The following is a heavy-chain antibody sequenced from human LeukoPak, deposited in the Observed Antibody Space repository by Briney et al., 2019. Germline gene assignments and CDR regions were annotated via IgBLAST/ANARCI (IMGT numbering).Heavy chain of an antibody. J-gene: IGHJ4*02. Sequence: GGSLRLSCAASGFTFSSYGMHWVRQAPGKGLEWVAFIRYDGSNKYYADSVKGRFTISRDNSKNTLYLQMNSLRAEDTAVYYCARDVAVAGTGDYWGQGTLVTVSS. V-gene: IGHV3-30*02. CDR1: GFTFSSYG. D-gene: IGHD6-19*01. CDR3: ARDVAVAGTGDY. CDR2: IRYDGSNK.